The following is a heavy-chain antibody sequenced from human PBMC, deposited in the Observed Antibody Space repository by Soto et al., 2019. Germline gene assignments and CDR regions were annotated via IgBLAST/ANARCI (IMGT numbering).Heavy chain of an antibody. CDR1: GYTFTSYA. CDR3: ARDRDVVVVAATMDY. J-gene: IGHJ4*02. Sequence: VASVKVSCKASGYTFTSYAMHWVRQAPGQRLEWMGWINAGNGNTKYSQKFQGRVTITRDTSASTAYMELSSLRSEDTAVYYCARDRDVVVVAATMDYWGQGTLVTVSS. V-gene: IGHV1-3*01. D-gene: IGHD2-15*01. CDR2: INAGNGNT.